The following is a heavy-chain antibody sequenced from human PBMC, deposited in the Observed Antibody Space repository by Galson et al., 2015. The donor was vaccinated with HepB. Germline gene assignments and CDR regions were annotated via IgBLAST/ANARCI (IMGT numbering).Heavy chain of an antibody. CDR3: ARELGEYSSPSRGYYYYMDV. V-gene: IGHV1-18*01. CDR1: GYTLTSYG. D-gene: IGHD6-6*01. Sequence: QSGAEVKKPGASVKVSCKASGYTLTSYGISWVRQAPGQGLEWMGWISAYNGNTKYSQKFQGRVTITRDTSASTAYMELSSLRSEDTAVYYCARELGEYSSPSRGYYYYMDVWGKGTTVTVSS. CDR2: ISAYNGNT. J-gene: IGHJ6*03.